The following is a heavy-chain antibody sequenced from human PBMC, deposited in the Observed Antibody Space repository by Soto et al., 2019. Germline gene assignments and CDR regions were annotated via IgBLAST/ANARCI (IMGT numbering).Heavy chain of an antibody. J-gene: IGHJ4*02. CDR3: AKRRDSGGDGGPYYFDY. Sequence: EVQLLESGGGLVQPGGSLRLSCAASGFTFSNYALTWVRQIPGKGLEWVSSVSFSGNSPYYADSVKGRFTISRDNSKNTLYLQLTALRAGDTAVYYCAKRRDSGGDGGPYYFDYWGQGTLVTVSS. V-gene: IGHV3-23*01. CDR1: GFTFSNYA. D-gene: IGHD2-21*01. CDR2: VSFSGNSP.